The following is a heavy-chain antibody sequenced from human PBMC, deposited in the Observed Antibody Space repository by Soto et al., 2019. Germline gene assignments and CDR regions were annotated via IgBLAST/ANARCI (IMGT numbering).Heavy chain of an antibody. Sequence: QVQLVQSGAEVKKPGASVKVSCKASGYTFTSYGISWVRQAPGQGLEWMGWTSAYNGNTNYAQKLQGRVTMTTDTSTSTAYMELSSLRYDDTAVYYCARRYSSSWYGARHYGMDVWGQGTTVTVSS. CDR1: GYTFTSYG. CDR2: TSAYNGNT. D-gene: IGHD6-13*01. V-gene: IGHV1-18*04. J-gene: IGHJ6*02. CDR3: ARRYSSSWYGARHYGMDV.